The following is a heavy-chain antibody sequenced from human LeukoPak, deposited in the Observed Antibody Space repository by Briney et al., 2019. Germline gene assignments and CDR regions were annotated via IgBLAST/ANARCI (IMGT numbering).Heavy chain of an antibody. CDR2: IYSGGST. V-gene: IGHV3-53*01. CDR3: ASGSGSYRTPYYYMDV. Sequence: GGSLRLSCAASGFTVSSNYMSWVRQAPGKGLERVSVIYSGGSTYYADSVKGRFTISRDNSKNTLYLQMNSLRAEDTAVYYCASGSGSYRTPYYYMDVWGTGTTVTVSS. J-gene: IGHJ6*03. CDR1: GFTVSSNY. D-gene: IGHD3-10*01.